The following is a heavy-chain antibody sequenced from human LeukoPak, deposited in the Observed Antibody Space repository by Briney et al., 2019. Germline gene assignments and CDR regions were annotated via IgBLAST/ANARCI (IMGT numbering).Heavy chain of an antibody. CDR2: ISAYNGNT. CDR3: ARDLARIIPAATTFDY. V-gene: IGHV1-18*01. Sequence: ASVKVSCKASGYTFTSYGISWVRQAPGQGLEWMEWISAYNGNTNYTQKLQGRVTMTTDTSTSTAYMELRSLRSDDTAVYYCARDLARIIPAATTFDYWGQGTLVTVSS. J-gene: IGHJ4*02. CDR1: GYTFTSYG. D-gene: IGHD2-2*01.